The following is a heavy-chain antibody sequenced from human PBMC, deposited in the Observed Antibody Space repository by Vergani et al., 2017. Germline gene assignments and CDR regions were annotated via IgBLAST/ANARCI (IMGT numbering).Heavy chain of an antibody. V-gene: IGHV1-69*13. CDR2: IIPTFGTA. Sequence: QVQLVQSGAEVKKPGSSVKVSCKASGGTFSSYAISWVRQAPGQGLEWMGRIIPTFGTANYAQKFQGRVTITADESTSTAYMELSSLRSEDTAVYYCARDRNGYYGSGAYYYGMDVWGQRTTVTVSS. J-gene: IGHJ6*02. CDR3: ARDRNGYYGSGAYYYGMDV. CDR1: GGTFSSYA. D-gene: IGHD3-10*01.